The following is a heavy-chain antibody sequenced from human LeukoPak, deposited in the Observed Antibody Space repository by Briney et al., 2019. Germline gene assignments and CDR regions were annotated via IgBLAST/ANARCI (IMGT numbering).Heavy chain of an antibody. CDR2: ISGSGGST. D-gene: IGHD3-3*01. CDR1: GFTFSSYG. Sequence: GGSLRLSCAVSGFTFSSYGMSWVRQAPGKGLEWVSGISGSGGSTYYADSVKGRFTISRDNAKNTLYLQMNSLRAEDTAVYYCARYFWSGQEYYYYMDVWGKGTTVTVSS. CDR3: ARYFWSGQEYYYYMDV. V-gene: IGHV3-23*01. J-gene: IGHJ6*03.